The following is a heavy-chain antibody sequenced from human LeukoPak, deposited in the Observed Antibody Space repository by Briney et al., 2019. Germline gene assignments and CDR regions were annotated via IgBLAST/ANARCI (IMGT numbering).Heavy chain of an antibody. CDR3: ARHSSRGHYYDFDF. CDR1: GGTFSSYD. D-gene: IGHD3-22*01. V-gene: IGHV1-8*02. CDR2: MNPNSGNT. Sequence: ASVKVSCKASGGTFSSYDINWVRQATGQGLEWMGWMNPNSGNTGYAQKFQGRVTMTRNTSISTAYMELSSLRFEDSAVYFCARHSSRGHYYDFDFWGQGSLVTVSS. J-gene: IGHJ4*02.